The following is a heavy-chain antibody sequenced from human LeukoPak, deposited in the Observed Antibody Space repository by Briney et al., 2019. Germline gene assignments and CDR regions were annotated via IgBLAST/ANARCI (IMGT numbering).Heavy chain of an antibody. CDR1: GFTFSSYS. D-gene: IGHD1-26*01. J-gene: IGHJ4*02. Sequence: GGSLRLSCAASGFTFSSYSMNWVRQAPGKGLEWVSSISSSSSYIYYADSVKGRFTVSRDSAKNSLYLQMNSLRAEDTAVYYCARDGVGATPLDYWGQGTLVTVSS. CDR3: ARDGVGATPLDY. CDR2: ISSSSSYI. V-gene: IGHV3-21*01.